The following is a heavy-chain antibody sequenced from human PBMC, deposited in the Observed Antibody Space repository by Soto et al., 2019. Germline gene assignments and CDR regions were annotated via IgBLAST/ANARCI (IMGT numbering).Heavy chain of an antibody. CDR1: GGTFSSYA. CDR3: ARDLAAVAGPYYYYYGMDV. CDR2: IIPIFGTA. D-gene: IGHD6-19*01. J-gene: IGHJ6*02. Sequence: QVQLVQSGAEVKKPGSSVKVSCNASGGTFSSYAISWVRQAPGQGLEWMGGIIPIFGTANYAQKFQGRVTITADESTSTAYMELSSLRSEDTAVYYCARDLAAVAGPYYYYYGMDVWGQGTTVTVSS. V-gene: IGHV1-69*12.